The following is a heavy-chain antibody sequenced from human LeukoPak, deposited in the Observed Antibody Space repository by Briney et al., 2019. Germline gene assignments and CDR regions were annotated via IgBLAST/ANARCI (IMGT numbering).Heavy chain of an antibody. CDR1: GFTVSSNY. V-gene: IGHV3-53*01. D-gene: IGHD3-22*01. CDR3: AREFYYDSSGGFDY. Sequence: PGGSLSHSCAASGFTVSSNYMSWVRQAPGKGLEWVSVIYSGGSTYYADSVKGRFTIFRDNSKNTLYLQMNSLRAEDTAVYYCAREFYYDSSGGFDYWGQGTLVTVSS. J-gene: IGHJ4*02. CDR2: IYSGGST.